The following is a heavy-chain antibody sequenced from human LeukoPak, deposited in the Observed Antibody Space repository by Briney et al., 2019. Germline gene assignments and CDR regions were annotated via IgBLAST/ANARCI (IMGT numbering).Heavy chain of an antibody. CDR3: ASLVGATTNYYYGMDV. D-gene: IGHD1-26*01. Sequence: SGTLSLTCAVSGGSISSSNWWSWVRQPPGKGLEWVGEINHSGSTNYNPSLKSRVTISVDTSKNQFSLKLSSVTAADTAVYYCASLVGATTNYYYGMDVWGQGTTVTVSS. J-gene: IGHJ6*02. V-gene: IGHV4-4*02. CDR1: GGSISSSNW. CDR2: INHSGST.